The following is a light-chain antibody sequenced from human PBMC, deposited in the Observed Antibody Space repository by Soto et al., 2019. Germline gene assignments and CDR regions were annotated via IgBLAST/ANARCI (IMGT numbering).Light chain of an antibody. CDR1: SSDVGGYNY. J-gene: IGLJ2*01. CDR2: EVS. V-gene: IGLV2-14*01. Sequence: QSALTQPASVSGSPGQSITISCTGTSSDVGGYNYVSWYQQHPGKAPKLMIHEVSSRPSGVSHRFSGSKSGNTAYLTISGRQAEDEADYYCSSYTSSSSVVFGGGTKLTV. CDR3: SSYTSSSSVV.